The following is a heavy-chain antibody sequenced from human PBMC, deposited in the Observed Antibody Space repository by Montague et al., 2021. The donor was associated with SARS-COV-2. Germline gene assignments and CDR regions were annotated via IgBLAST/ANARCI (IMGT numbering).Heavy chain of an antibody. V-gene: IGHV4-39*01. Sequence: SETLSLTCTVSGGSISSSSYYWGRIRQPPGKGLEWIGSIYYSGSTYYNPSLKSRVTISVDTSKNQFSLKLRSVTAADTAVYYCARKASRGMTIFGVVSASSYFDYWGQGTLVTVSS. CDR3: ARKASRGMTIFGVVSASSYFDY. CDR2: IYYSGST. D-gene: IGHD3-3*01. CDR1: GGSISSSSYY. J-gene: IGHJ4*02.